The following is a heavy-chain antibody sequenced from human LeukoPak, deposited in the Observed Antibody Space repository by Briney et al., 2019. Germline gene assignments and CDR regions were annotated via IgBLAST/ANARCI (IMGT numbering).Heavy chain of an antibody. J-gene: IGHJ4*02. V-gene: IGHV1-2*06. Sequence: GASVTVSCTASGYTFTGYYMHRVRQAPGQGLEWMGRINPNSGGTNYAQKFQGRVTMTRDTSISTAYMELSRLRSDDTAVYYCARGYEVRGVIIDLSHDYWGQGTLVTVSS. CDR2: INPNSGGT. CDR1: GYTFTGYY. D-gene: IGHD3-10*01. CDR3: ARGYEVRGVIIDLSHDY.